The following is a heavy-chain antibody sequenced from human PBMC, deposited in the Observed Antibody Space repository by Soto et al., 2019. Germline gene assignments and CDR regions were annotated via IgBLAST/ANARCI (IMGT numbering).Heavy chain of an antibody. J-gene: IGHJ5*01. Sequence: ESGGGLVPPGESLRLSCVVSGLSLSGYALSWVRQAPGKGLEWVSAVSGSGGTTYYADSVKGRFTISRDNSKNTLYLQMNGLRVEDTAKYFCAKDGRRVGPTLNWLDSWGQGTQVTVTS. CDR1: GLSLSGYA. D-gene: IGHD1-26*01. CDR2: VSGSGGTT. CDR3: AKDGRRVGPTLNWLDS. V-gene: IGHV3-23*01.